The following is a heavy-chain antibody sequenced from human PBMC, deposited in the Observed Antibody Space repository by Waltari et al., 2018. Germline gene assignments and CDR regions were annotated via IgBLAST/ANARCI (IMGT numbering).Heavy chain of an antibody. CDR2: ISSSSAYK. V-gene: IGHV3-21*01. CDR3: VRENCSVTSCFKHFDY. J-gene: IGHJ4*02. D-gene: IGHD2-2*01. CDR1: GLSCGPYN. Sequence: EGQLVESGGGLVKPGGSLRLSCAASGLSCGPYNMNWVRQAPGKGLEWVSYISSSSAYKYYADSVKGRFAISRDNAKNLLFLQMNSLRADDTAVYYCVRENCSVTSCFKHFDYWGRGILVTVSS.